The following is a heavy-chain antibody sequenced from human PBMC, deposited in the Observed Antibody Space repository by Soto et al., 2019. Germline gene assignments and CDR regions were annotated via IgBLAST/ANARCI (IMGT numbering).Heavy chain of an antibody. CDR2: ISYDGSNK. D-gene: IGHD6-6*01. J-gene: IGHJ4*02. CDR3: AKERSIAARPLDY. Sequence: SLRLSCAASGFTFSSYGMHWVRQAPGKGLEWVAVISYDGSNKYYADSVKGRFTISRDNSKNTLYLQMNSLRAEDTAVYYCAKERSIAARPLDYWGQGTLVTVSS. V-gene: IGHV3-30*18. CDR1: GFTFSSYG.